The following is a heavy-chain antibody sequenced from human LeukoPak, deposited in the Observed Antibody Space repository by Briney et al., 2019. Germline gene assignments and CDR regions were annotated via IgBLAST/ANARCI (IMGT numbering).Heavy chain of an antibody. D-gene: IGHD1-26*01. Sequence: GGSLRLSCGASGFTFSNFALSWVRQAPGKGLEWVSAISGSGGSTYHADSVKGRFTISRDNSKNTLYLQMNSLRAEDTAVYYCAKDYSGSYYVGDVVDYWGQGTLVTVSS. CDR3: AKDYSGSYYVGDVVDY. CDR1: GFTFSNFA. CDR2: ISGSGGST. V-gene: IGHV3-23*01. J-gene: IGHJ4*02.